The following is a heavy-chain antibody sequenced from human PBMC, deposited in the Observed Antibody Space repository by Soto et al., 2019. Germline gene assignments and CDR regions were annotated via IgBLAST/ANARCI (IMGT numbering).Heavy chain of an antibody. V-gene: IGHV3-30*09. D-gene: IGHD2-2*01. CDR3: ARARLDTPALDY. J-gene: IGHJ4*02. CDR2: ISYDGNNK. CDR1: GFTFSPYA. Sequence: QVQLVESGGGVVRHGRSLRLSCAASGFTFSPYAMHWVRQAPGKGLEWVAVISYDGNNKNYADSVKGRLAISRDNSRNTLYLQMHSLRAEDTAVYYCARARLDTPALDYWGQGTLVTVSS.